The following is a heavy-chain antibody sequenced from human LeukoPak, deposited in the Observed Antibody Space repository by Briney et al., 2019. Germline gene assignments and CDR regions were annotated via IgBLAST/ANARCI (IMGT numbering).Heavy chain of an antibody. CDR2: ISRSGSTK. V-gene: IGHV3-11*04. CDR3: ARGFGRWELYYYYYMDV. D-gene: IGHD1-26*01. J-gene: IGHJ6*03. Sequence: GGSLRLSCAASGFTFSDYNMRWIRQAPGKGLEWVSSISRSGSTKYYADSVKGRFTISRDNAKNSLYLQMNSLRAEDTAVYYCARGFGRWELYYYYYMDVWGKGTTVTISS. CDR1: GFTFSDYN.